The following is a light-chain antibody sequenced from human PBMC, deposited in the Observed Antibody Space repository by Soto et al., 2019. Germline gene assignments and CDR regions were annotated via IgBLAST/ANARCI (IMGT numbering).Light chain of an antibody. Sequence: EIVLTQSPGTLSLSPGEGATLSCRASQSVSSSYLAWYQQKPGQAPRLLIYGASSRATGIPDRFSGSGSGTDFTLTISGLEPEDFALFYCQYHGSSPITFGQGTRLEIK. J-gene: IGKJ5*01. CDR3: QYHGSSPIT. CDR2: GAS. CDR1: QSVSSSY. V-gene: IGKV3-20*01.